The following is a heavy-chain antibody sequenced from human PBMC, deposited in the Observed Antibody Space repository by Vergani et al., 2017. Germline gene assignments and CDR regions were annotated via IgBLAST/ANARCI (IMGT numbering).Heavy chain of an antibody. Sequence: EVQLVESGGGLVPPGGSVRLSCEVSGFLFNNYPMNWVRQSPGKGLEWVSNIRATAESGEFYADSVKGRFTITRDNAKKSVYLQMNSLRAEDTAMYFCARGLWDCTHIRCSPPSYWGQGTQVTVSS. V-gene: IGHV3-48*04. J-gene: IGHJ4*02. CDR2: IRATAESGE. CDR3: ARGLWDCTHIRCSPPSY. D-gene: IGHD2-8*01. CDR1: GFLFNNYP.